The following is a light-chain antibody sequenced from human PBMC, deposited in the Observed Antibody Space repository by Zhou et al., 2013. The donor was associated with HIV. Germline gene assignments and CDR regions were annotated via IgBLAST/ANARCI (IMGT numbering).Light chain of an antibody. J-gene: IGKJ1*01. CDR3: QQYDNLWT. Sequence: IQMTQSPLSLPANVGDRVTITCRVSQSIGRWLAWYQLKPGKAPQLLIYKASNLQRGVPSRFSGRGSATEFNLTIDGLQEDDFATYFCQQYDNLWTFGQGT. CDR1: QSIGRW. V-gene: IGKV1-5*03. CDR2: KAS.